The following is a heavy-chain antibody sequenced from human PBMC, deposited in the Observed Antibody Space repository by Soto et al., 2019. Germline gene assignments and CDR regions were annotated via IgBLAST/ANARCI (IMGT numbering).Heavy chain of an antibody. J-gene: IGHJ4*02. D-gene: IGHD3-9*01. V-gene: IGHV2-5*02. CDR3: AHKGPEDWPLDY. CDR1: GFSLSTSGVG. CDR2: IYWDDSK. Sequence: QITLKESGPTLVRPTQTLTLTCAFSGFSLSTSGVGVGWIRQPPGKALEWLAVIYWDDSKHYSPSLRSRLTITTDTSKNQVVLPVTNMDPMDPGTYYCAHKGPEDWPLDYWGQGTLVTVSS.